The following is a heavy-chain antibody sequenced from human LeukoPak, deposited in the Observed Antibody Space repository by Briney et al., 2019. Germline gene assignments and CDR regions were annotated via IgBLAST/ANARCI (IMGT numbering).Heavy chain of an antibody. D-gene: IGHD3-3*02. J-gene: IGHJ4*02. CDR1: GFTFSRYA. Sequence: GWSLRLSCAASGFTFSRYAMNWVRQAPGKGLEWVSTISGSGGSTNYADSVKGRFTISRDNSKNTLYLQMNSLRAEDTAVYYCAKHFWSGYYPYFDYWGQGTQLTVSS. CDR2: ISGSGGST. V-gene: IGHV3-23*01. CDR3: AKHFWSGYYPYFDY.